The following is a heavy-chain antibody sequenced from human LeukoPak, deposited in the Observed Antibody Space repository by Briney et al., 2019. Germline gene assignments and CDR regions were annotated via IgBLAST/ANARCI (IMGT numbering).Heavy chain of an antibody. CDR1: GYTFTSYY. CDR2: ISPTGSST. Sequence: GASVKVSCKASGYTFTSYYMHLVRQAPGQGLEWMGLISPTGSSTNYAQKFRGRVTMTRDTSTTTVYMELSSLRSEDTAVYYCAREESGGYFDYWGQGTLVTVSS. J-gene: IGHJ4*02. V-gene: IGHV1-46*01. D-gene: IGHD2-8*02. CDR3: AREESGGYFDY.